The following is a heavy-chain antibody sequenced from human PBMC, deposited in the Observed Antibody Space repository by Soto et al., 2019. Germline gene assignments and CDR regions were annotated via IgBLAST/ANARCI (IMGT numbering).Heavy chain of an antibody. CDR2: IIPIFGTA. CDR3: SLGYCSGGSCYWYFDY. V-gene: IGHV1-69*13. CDR1: GGTFSSYA. J-gene: IGHJ4*02. Sequence: GASVKVSCKASGGTFSSYAISWVRQAPGQGLEWMGGIIPIFGTANYAQKFQGRVTITADESTSTAYMELSSLRSEDTAVYYCSLGYCSGGSCYWYFDYWGQGTLVTVS. D-gene: IGHD2-15*01.